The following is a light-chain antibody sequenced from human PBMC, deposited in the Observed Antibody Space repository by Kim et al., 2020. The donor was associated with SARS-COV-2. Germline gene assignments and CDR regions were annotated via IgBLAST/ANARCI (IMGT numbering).Light chain of an antibody. J-gene: IGLJ1*01. CDR2: EDR. CDR3: QSYDTATFYV. Sequence: NFMLTQPHSVSASTGRTVTISCTRSSGSIASNYVQWFQQRPGSAPTTIIYEDRQRPSGVPDRFSASIDSSSNSASLTISRLRTEDEADYYCQSYDTATFYVFGTGTRVTVL. CDR1: SGSIASNY. V-gene: IGLV6-57*04.